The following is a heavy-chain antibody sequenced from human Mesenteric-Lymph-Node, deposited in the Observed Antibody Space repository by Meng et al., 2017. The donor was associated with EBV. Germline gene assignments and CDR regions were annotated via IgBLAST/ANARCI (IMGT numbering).Heavy chain of an antibody. V-gene: IGHV3-21*01. Sequence: EVQLVESGGGLVKPWGSRRRPCAAAGFTFSSYTMNWVRQVPGKGLWWVSSMSSSSSYIYYADSVKGRFTIARDNAKNSLYLQMNRLRAEETAVYYCAREGGDVPAAVNDYWGRGTLVTVSS. CDR1: GFTFSSYT. D-gene: IGHD2-2*01. J-gene: IGHJ4*02. CDR3: AREGGDVPAAVNDY. CDR2: MSSSSSYI.